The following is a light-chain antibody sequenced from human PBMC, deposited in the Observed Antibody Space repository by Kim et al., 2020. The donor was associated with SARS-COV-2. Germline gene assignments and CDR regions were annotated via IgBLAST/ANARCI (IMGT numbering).Light chain of an antibody. CDR2: GAS. Sequence: EIGMTQFPATLSVSPGERATLSCRASQSVTTKLAWYQQKAGQAPRLLIYGASTRAAGVPTRFSGSGSGTDFTLTISSLQSEDFAVYYCQQYDNWPSYTFGQGTKLEI. J-gene: IGKJ2*01. CDR3: QQYDNWPSYT. CDR1: QSVTTK. V-gene: IGKV3-15*01.